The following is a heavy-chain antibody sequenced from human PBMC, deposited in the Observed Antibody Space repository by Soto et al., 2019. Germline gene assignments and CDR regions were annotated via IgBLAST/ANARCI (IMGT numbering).Heavy chain of an antibody. CDR3: ARDLSNTSGNYQFFAF. Sequence: ASVKVSCKASGYTFTHHGISWVRQSPGQGLEWMGWISAYNGDTKFAQKFQGRVTLTTDSSTSTAYMELRSLRSDDTAVYYCARDLSNTSGNYQFFAFRAQGSPVTVSA. CDR2: ISAYNGDT. D-gene: IGHD3-22*01. J-gene: IGHJ1*01. V-gene: IGHV1-18*01. CDR1: GYTFTHHG.